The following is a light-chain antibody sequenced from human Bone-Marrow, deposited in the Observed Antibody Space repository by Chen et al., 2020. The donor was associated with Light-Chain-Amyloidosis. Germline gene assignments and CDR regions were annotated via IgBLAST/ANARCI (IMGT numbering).Light chain of an antibody. V-gene: IGLV2-23*01. CDR3: SSFAAGSTWV. CDR2: EDT. Sequence: QSALTQPASVSGFPGQSITLSCTGTNNDVGGHAFVPWYQRHPGKAPKFLIYEDTERASGVSNRFSGSKSGNTASLTISGLQAEDEADYYCSSFAAGSTWVFGGGTSLTVL. CDR1: NNDVGGHAF. J-gene: IGLJ3*02.